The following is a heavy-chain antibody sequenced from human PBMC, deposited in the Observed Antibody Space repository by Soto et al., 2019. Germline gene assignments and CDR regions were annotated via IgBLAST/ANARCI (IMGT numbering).Heavy chain of an antibody. J-gene: IGHJ4*02. V-gene: IGHV3-11*01. Sequence: GGSLRLSCAVSGFTFSDHYMTWLRQAPGKGLEWLSYISNSASDIKYADSVKGRFTISRDNAQKSLYLQMNSLGAEDTAVYYCARGARTFGFWGQGTLVTVSS. CDR2: ISNSASDI. D-gene: IGHD6-6*01. CDR3: ARGARTFGF. CDR1: GFTFSDHY.